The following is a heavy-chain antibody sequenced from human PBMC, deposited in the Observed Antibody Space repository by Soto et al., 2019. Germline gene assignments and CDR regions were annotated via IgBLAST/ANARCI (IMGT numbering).Heavy chain of an antibody. D-gene: IGHD3-22*01. J-gene: IGHJ2*01. Sequence: SETLSLTCTVSGASINNNDYYWSWIRQTPGKGLEWIGYVYYSGSTDYIPSLKSRLSMSIDKSQNRFTLKLNSVTAADTATYYCARMSYFYDKWYFDLRGRGTLVTGSS. V-gene: IGHV4-30-4*01. CDR2: VYYSGST. CDR3: ARMSYFYDKWYFDL. CDR1: GASINNNDYY.